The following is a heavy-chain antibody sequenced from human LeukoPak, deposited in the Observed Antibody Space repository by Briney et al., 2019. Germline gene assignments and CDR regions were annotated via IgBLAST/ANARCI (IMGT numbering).Heavy chain of an antibody. CDR3: ARGGYDMFL. CDR2: IYDGGKT. Sequence: GGSLRLSCAASGFTFSSYWMSWVSQAPGKGLEWVAGIYDGGKTYYGGSVKDRFIISRDSSRNSLFLQMYSLRAEDTAVYYCARGGYDMFLWGQGTTVTVSS. V-gene: IGHV3-66*01. CDR1: GFTFSSYW. J-gene: IGHJ6*02. D-gene: IGHD3-22*01.